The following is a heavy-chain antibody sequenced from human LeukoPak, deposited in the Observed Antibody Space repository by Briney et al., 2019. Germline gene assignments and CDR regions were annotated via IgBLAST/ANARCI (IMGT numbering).Heavy chain of an antibody. CDR1: GGTFGSYA. CDR3: ARVSDGFGDPALYYYMDV. Sequence: ASVKVSCKASGGTFGSYAISWVRQAPGQGLEWMGRIIPIFGTANYAQKFQGRVTITTDESTSTAYMELSSLRSEDTAVYYCARVSDGFGDPALYYYMDVWGKGTTVTVSS. V-gene: IGHV1-69*05. D-gene: IGHD3-10*01. CDR2: IIPIFGTA. J-gene: IGHJ6*03.